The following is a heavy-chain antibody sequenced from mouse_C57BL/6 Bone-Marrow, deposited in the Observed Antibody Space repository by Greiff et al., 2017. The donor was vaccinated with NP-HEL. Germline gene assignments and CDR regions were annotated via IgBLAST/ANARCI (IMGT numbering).Heavy chain of an antibody. J-gene: IGHJ3*01. Sequence: EVQVVESGAELVRPGASVKLSCTASGFNIKDDYMHWVKQRPEQGLEWIGWIDPENGDTEYASKFQGKATITADTSSNTAYLQLSSLTSEDTAVYYCTSMVPFAYWGQGTLVTVSA. CDR1: GFNIKDDY. V-gene: IGHV14-4*01. CDR2: IDPENGDT. CDR3: TSMVPFAY. D-gene: IGHD1-1*02.